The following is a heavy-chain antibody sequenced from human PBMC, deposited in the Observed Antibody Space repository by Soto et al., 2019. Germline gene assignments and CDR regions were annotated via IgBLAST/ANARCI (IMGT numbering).Heavy chain of an antibody. J-gene: IGHJ1*01. CDR2: IWYDGSNK. V-gene: IGHV3-33*01. CDR1: GFTFSSYG. D-gene: IGHD1-26*01. CDR3: ARGMALVGATTRYFQH. Sequence: QVQLVESGGGVVQPGRSLRLSCAASGFTFSSYGMHWVRQAPGKGLEWVAVIWYDGSNKYYADSVKGRFTISRDNSKNTLYLQMNSLRAEDTAVYYCARGMALVGATTRYFQHWGQGTLVTVSS.